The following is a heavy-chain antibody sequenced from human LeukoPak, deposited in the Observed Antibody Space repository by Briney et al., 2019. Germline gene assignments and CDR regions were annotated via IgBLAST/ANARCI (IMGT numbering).Heavy chain of an antibody. Sequence: GGSLRLSCAASGFTFTSYAIHWVRQGPGKGLEWVAAISYDGSNKYYADSVKGRFTIPRDNSKNTLYLQMNSLRVEDTAVYYCARDPYDSSGYPMGYWGQGTLVTVSS. J-gene: IGHJ4*02. CDR2: ISYDGSNK. CDR1: GFTFTSYA. V-gene: IGHV3-30-3*01. D-gene: IGHD3-22*01. CDR3: ARDPYDSSGYPMGY.